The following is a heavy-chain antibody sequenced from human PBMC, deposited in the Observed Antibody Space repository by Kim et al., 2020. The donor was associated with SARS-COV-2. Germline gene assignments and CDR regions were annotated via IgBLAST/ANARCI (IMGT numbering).Heavy chain of an antibody. D-gene: IGHD3-3*01. Sequence: KGRFTISRDNAKNSLHLQMNSLRVEDTALYYCVKDDFWRGYYRDSYYGMDVWGQGTTVTVSS. J-gene: IGHJ6*02. V-gene: IGHV3-9*01. CDR3: VKDDFWRGYYRDSYYGMDV.